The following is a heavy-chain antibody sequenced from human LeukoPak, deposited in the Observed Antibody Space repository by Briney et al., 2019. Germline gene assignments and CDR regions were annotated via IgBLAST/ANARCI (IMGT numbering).Heavy chain of an antibody. CDR1: GYTLTGYY. D-gene: IGHD3-3*02. Sequence: ASVKVSCKASGYTLTGYYINWVRQGPGQGLEWMGWIKPNSGDTNYAQKFQGRVTMTRDTSISTVYMELSRLRFDDTAVYYCASGRTIFYYYMDVWGKGTTVTISS. J-gene: IGHJ6*03. CDR2: IKPNSGDT. V-gene: IGHV1-2*02. CDR3: ASGRTIFYYYMDV.